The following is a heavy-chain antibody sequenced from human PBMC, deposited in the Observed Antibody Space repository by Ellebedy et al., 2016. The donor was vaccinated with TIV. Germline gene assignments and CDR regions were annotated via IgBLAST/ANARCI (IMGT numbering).Heavy chain of an antibody. J-gene: IGHJ4*02. CDR1: GFTFSRYW. V-gene: IGHV3-74*01. D-gene: IGHD1-26*01. CDR3: ARVRYSGSYYDY. Sequence: GGSLRLSCAASGFTFSRYWMHWVRQAPGKGLVWVSRINSDGSSTSYADSVRGRFTISRDNAKSTLYLQMNSLRAEDTAVYYCARVRYSGSYYDYWGQGTLVTVSS. CDR2: INSDGSST.